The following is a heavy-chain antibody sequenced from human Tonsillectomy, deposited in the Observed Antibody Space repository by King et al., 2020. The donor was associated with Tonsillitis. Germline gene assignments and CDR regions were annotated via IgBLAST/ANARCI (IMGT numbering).Heavy chain of an antibody. J-gene: IGHJ4*02. CDR1: GFTFSRYT. V-gene: IGHV3-48*01. D-gene: IGHD3/OR15-3a*01. Sequence: VQLVESGGGLVQPGGSLRLSSVASGFTFSRYTMNWVRQAPGKGLEWVSYITTSSGIMEYADSVKGRFTISRDNAKNSLYLQMNSLRAEDTAVYYCARDLDWAFDYWGPGTLVTVSS. CDR3: ARDLDWAFDY. CDR2: ITTSSGIM.